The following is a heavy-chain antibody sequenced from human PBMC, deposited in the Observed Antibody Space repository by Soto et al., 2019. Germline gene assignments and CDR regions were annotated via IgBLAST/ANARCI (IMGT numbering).Heavy chain of an antibody. D-gene: IGHD3-16*01. J-gene: IGHJ4*02. CDR2: INTAGDT. CDR1: GFTFSSYD. Sequence: EVQLVESGGGLVQPGGSLRLTCAASGFTFSSYDIHWVRQPTGGGLEWVSGINTAGDTYYPGSVQGRFTVSRENGKNSLYLQMNNLRADDTAVYYCASDRGGANFGNWGQGILVTVSS. CDR3: ASDRGGANFGN. V-gene: IGHV3-13*01.